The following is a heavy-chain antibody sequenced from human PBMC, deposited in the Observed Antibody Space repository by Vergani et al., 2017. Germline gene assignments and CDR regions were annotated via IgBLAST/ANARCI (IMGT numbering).Heavy chain of an antibody. CDR2: IYSGGST. D-gene: IGHD5-12*01. CDR3: ARDRVDRGATTTYYYYYYGMYV. CDR1: GFTVSSNY. V-gene: IGHV3-53*04. Sequence: EVQLVESGGGLVQPGGSLRLSCAASGFTVSSNYMSWVRQAPGKGLEWVSVIYSGGSTYYADSVKGRFTISRHNSKNTLYLQMNSLRAEDTAVYYCARDRVDRGATTTYYYYYYGMYVWGQGTTVTVSS. J-gene: IGHJ6*02.